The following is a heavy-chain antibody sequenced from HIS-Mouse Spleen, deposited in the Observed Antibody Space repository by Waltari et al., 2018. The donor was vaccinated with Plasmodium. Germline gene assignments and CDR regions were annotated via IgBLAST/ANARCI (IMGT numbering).Heavy chain of an antibody. CDR2: IYYSGST. Sequence: QLQLQESGPGLVKPSETLSLTCTVSGGSISSSSYYWGWIRQPPGKGLEWIGGIYYSGSTYYTPSLKSRVTISVDTSKNQFSLKLSSVTAADTAVYYCARGTTVVTPFDYWGQGTLVTVSS. D-gene: IGHD4-17*01. V-gene: IGHV4-39*07. J-gene: IGHJ4*02. CDR1: GGSISSSSYY. CDR3: ARGTTVVTPFDY.